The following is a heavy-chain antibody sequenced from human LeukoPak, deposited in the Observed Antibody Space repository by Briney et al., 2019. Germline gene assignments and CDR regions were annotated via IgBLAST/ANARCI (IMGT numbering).Heavy chain of an antibody. D-gene: IGHD5-18*01. J-gene: IGHJ6*03. CDR1: GGSISSYY. Sequence: SETLSLTCTVSGGSISSYYWSWIRQPPGKGLEWIGYIYYSGSTNYNPSLKSRVTISVDTSKNQFSLKLSSVTAADTAVYYCARASLNTAMEYYYYMDVWGKGTTVTVPS. CDR2: IYYSGST. V-gene: IGHV4-59*01. CDR3: ARASLNTAMEYYYYMDV.